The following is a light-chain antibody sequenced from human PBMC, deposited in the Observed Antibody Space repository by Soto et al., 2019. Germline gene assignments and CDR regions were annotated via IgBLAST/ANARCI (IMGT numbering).Light chain of an antibody. CDR2: WAS. Sequence: DIVMTQSPDSLAVSLGERTTINRKSSQSVLYSSNDKNYLAWYQLKPGQPPKLLIYWASTRESGVPDRFSGSGSGTDFTLTISSLQAEDVAVYYCQQYYSTPWTFGQGTKVEIK. CDR3: QQYYSTPWT. CDR1: QSVLYSSNDKNY. V-gene: IGKV4-1*01. J-gene: IGKJ1*01.